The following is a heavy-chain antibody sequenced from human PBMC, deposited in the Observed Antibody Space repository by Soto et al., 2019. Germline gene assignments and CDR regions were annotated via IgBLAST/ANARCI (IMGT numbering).Heavy chain of an antibody. CDR1: GGSISSSSYY. V-gene: IGHV4-39*01. D-gene: IGHD4-17*01. CDR3: ARHSLGYGDYVGPRTNWFDP. J-gene: IGHJ5*02. Sequence: SETLSLTCTVSGGSISSSSYYWGWIRQPPGKGLEWIGSIYYSGSTYYNPSLKSRVTISVDTSKNQFSLKLSSVTAADTAVYYCARHSLGYGDYVGPRTNWFDPWGQGTLVTVSS. CDR2: IYYSGST.